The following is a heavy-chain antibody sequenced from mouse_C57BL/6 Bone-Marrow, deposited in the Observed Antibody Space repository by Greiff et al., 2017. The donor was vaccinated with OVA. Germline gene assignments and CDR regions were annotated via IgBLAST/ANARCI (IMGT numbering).Heavy chain of an antibody. V-gene: IGHV1-7*01. CDR1: GYTFTSYW. J-gene: IGHJ4*01. Sequence: QVQLQQSGAELAKPGASVKLSCKASGYTFTSYWMHWVKQRPGQGLEWIGYINPSSGYTKYNQKFKDKATLTADKSSSTAYMQLSSLTYEDSAVYYCARDDYGNYAAMDDWGQGTSVTVSS. CDR2: INPSSGYT. CDR3: ARDDYGNYAAMDD. D-gene: IGHD2-1*01.